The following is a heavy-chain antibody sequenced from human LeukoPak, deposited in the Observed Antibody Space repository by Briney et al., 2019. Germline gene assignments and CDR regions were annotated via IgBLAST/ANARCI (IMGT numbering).Heavy chain of an antibody. D-gene: IGHD6-19*01. J-gene: IGHJ4*02. CDR2: IYYTGTT. CDR3: ARLAPSSVAVTLGGYFFDS. Sequence: SETLSLTCTVSGVPTNSHYWSWIRQPPGKGLEWIGYIYYTGTTKYNPSLRSRVSIPLDTPKNQFSLELSSVTAADTAVYFCARLAPSSVAVTLGGYFFDSWGQGTLVTVSS. CDR1: GVPTNSHY. V-gene: IGHV4-59*08.